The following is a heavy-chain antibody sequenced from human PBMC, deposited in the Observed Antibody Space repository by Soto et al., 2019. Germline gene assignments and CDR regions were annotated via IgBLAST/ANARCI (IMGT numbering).Heavy chain of an antibody. D-gene: IGHD3-10*01. CDR3: XXXXXXLLDY. Sequence: EVQLLESGGGLVQPGGSLRLSCAASGFTFSSYAMSWVRQAPGKGLEWVSAISGSGGSTYYADSVKGRFTISSDNSKXXXXXXXXXXXXXXXXXXXXXXXXXXLLDYWGQGTLVTVSS. CDR2: ISGSGGST. V-gene: IGHV3-23*01. CDR1: GFTFSSYA. J-gene: IGHJ4*02.